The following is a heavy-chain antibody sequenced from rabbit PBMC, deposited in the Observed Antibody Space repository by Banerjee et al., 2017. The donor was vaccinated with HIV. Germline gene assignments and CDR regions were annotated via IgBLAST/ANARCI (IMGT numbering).Heavy chain of an antibody. D-gene: IGHD6-1*01. CDR3: ARSDNSNARFNL. CDR1: GFSFSSGYD. J-gene: IGHJ4*01. V-gene: IGHV1S45*01. Sequence: QEQLVESGGGLVQPEGSLTLTCTASGFSFSSGYDMCWVRQAPGKGLEWIACIYAGSSGSTYYASRAKGRFTISKTSSTTVTLQMTSLTAADTATYFCARSDNSNARFNLWGPGTLVTVS. CDR2: IYAGSSGST.